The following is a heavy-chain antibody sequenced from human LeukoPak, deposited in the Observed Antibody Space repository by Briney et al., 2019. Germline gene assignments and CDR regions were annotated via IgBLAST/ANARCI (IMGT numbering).Heavy chain of an antibody. CDR3: ARGTEGVTPNWFDP. D-gene: IGHD4-23*01. CDR1: GGSFSGYY. V-gene: IGHV4-34*01. CDR2: INHSGST. J-gene: IGHJ5*02. Sequence: PSETLSLTCAVYGGSFSGYYWSWIRHPPAKGPEWIGEINHSGSTNYNPSLKSRVTISVDTSKNQFSLKLSSVTAADTAVYYCARGTEGVTPNWFDPWGQGTLVTVSS.